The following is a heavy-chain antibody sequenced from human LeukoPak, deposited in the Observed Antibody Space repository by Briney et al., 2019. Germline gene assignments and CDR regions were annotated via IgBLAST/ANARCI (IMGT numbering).Heavy chain of an antibody. J-gene: IGHJ4*02. Sequence: ASVKVSCKASGYTFTAYYMHWVRQAPGQGLEWMGWINPNSGGTNYAQKFQGRVTMTRDTSISTAYMDLSSLRSDDTAVYYCARYRSGWDAGYWGQGTLATVSS. V-gene: IGHV1-2*02. D-gene: IGHD6-19*01. CDR3: ARYRSGWDAGY. CDR2: INPNSGGT. CDR1: GYTFTAYY.